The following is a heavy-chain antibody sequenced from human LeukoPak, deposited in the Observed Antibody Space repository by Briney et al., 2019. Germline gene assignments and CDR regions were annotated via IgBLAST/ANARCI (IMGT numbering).Heavy chain of an antibody. J-gene: IGHJ4*02. V-gene: IGHV1-2*02. CDR2: INPNSGGT. Sequence: ASVKVSCKASGYTFTGYYMHWVRQAPGQGLEWMGWINPNSGGTNYAQKFQGRVTMTSDTSISTAYMELSRLRSDDTAVYYCARDRYCSGGSCYFPPYYFDYWGQGTLVTVSS. CDR3: ARDRYCSGGSCYFPPYYFDY. D-gene: IGHD2-15*01. CDR1: GYTFTGYY.